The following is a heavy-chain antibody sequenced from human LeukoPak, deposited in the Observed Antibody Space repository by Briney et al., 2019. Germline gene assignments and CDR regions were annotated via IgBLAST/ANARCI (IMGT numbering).Heavy chain of an antibody. CDR1: GFTFSSYS. J-gene: IGHJ4*02. CDR2: ISSSSSTI. D-gene: IGHD1-26*01. V-gene: IGHV3-48*04. CDR3: ARDLVGGIGY. Sequence: GGSLRLSCAASGFTFSSYSMNWVRQAPGKGLEWVSYISSSSSTIYYADSVKGRFTISRDNAKNTLYLQMNSLRAEDTAVYYCARDLVGGIGYWGQGTLVTVSS.